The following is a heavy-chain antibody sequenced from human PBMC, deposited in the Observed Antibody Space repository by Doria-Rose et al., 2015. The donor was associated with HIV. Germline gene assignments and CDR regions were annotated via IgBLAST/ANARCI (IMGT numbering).Heavy chain of an antibody. V-gene: IGHV2-26*01. CDR2: IFSDDER. Sequence: QVTLKESGPVLVKPTETLTLTCTVSGVSLSSPGMGVSWIRQPPGKALEWLANIFSDDERSYKPSLRSRLTISRDTYNSQVLLTMTDMNPVDTATYYCARIKSSRWYHKYYFDFWGQGTLVIVSA. J-gene: IGHJ4*02. CDR1: GVSLSSPGMG. CDR3: ARIKSSRWYHKYYFDF. D-gene: IGHD6-13*01.